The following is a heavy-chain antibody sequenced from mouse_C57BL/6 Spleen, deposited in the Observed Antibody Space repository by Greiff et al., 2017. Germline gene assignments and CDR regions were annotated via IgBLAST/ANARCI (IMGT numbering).Heavy chain of an antibody. V-gene: IGHV1-53*01. CDR2: INPSNGGT. Sequence: QVQLQQSGTELVKPGASVKLSCKASGYTFTSYWMHWVKQRPGQGLEWIGNINPSNGGTNYNEKFKSKATLTVDKSSSTAYMQLSSLTSEDSAVYDCARSDGSSSYYYAMDYWGQGTSVTVSS. CDR1: GYTFTSYW. D-gene: IGHD1-1*01. CDR3: ARSDGSSSYYYAMDY. J-gene: IGHJ4*01.